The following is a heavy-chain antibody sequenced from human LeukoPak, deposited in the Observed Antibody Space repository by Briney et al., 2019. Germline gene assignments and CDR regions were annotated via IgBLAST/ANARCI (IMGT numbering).Heavy chain of an antibody. Sequence: GGSLRLSCAVSGFTFSSYAVSWVRQAPGQGLEWVAAISATGGSPYYADSVRGRFTISRDNSKSTLYLQMHSLRAEDTAIYYCAIRVPDYWGPGTLVTVSA. CDR2: ISATGGSP. D-gene: IGHD3-10*01. CDR3: AIRVPDY. J-gene: IGHJ4*02. V-gene: IGHV3-23*01. CDR1: GFTFSSYA.